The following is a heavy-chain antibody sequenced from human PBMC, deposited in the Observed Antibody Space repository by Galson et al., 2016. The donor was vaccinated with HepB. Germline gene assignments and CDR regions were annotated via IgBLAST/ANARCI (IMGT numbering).Heavy chain of an antibody. V-gene: IGHV3-11*04. CDR3: ARALGMAQN. CDR1: GFTLSDFY. CDR2: ISGSGSDI. Sequence: SLRLSCAASGFTLSDFYMSWIRQAPGKGPEWVSYISGSGSDIYYSDSVKGRFTISRDNADQSLFLQMHSLRADDTAVYYCARALGMAQNWGQGTLVTVSS. D-gene: IGHD3-16*01. J-gene: IGHJ4*02.